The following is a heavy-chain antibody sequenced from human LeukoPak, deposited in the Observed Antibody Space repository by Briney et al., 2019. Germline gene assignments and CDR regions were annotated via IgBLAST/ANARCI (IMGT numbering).Heavy chain of an antibody. J-gene: IGHJ4*02. Sequence: ASVKVSCKASGGTFSSYAISWVRQAPGQGLEWMGGIIPIFGTANYAQKFQERVTITRDMSTSTAYMELSSLRSEDTAVYYCAADKIVGATTEFDYWGQGTLVTVS. D-gene: IGHD1-26*01. CDR3: AADKIVGATTEFDY. CDR2: IIPIFGTA. CDR1: GGTFSSYA. V-gene: IGHV1-69*05.